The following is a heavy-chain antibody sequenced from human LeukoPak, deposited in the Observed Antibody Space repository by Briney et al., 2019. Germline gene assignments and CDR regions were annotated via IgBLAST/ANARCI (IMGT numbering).Heavy chain of an antibody. Sequence: PSETLSLTCAVYGGSFSGYYWSWIRQPPGKGLEWIGEINHSGSTNYNPSLKSRVTISVDTSKNQFSLKLSSVTAADTAVYYCARARLLSTYFDYWGQGTLVTVSS. CDR1: GGSFSGYY. CDR3: ARARLLSTYFDY. V-gene: IGHV4-34*09. CDR2: INHSGST. D-gene: IGHD2-21*02. J-gene: IGHJ4*02.